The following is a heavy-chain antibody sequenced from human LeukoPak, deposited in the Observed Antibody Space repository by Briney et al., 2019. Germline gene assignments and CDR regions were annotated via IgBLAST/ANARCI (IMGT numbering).Heavy chain of an antibody. V-gene: IGHV1-69*04. CDR2: IIPILGIA. J-gene: IGHJ3*02. CDR3: AADKEMATTDAFDI. CDR1: GGTFSSYA. Sequence: SVKVSCKASGGTFSSYAISWVRQAPGQGLEWMGRIIPILGIANYAQKFQERVTITRDMSTSTAYMELSSLRSEDTAVYYCAADKEMATTDAFDIWGQGTMVTVSS. D-gene: IGHD5-24*01.